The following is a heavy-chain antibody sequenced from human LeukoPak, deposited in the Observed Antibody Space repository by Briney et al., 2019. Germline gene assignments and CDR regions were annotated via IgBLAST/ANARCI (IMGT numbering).Heavy chain of an antibody. CDR3: ARRWGNIVGVTYEY. J-gene: IGHJ4*02. Sequence: SETLSLTCTISGSSITSVSHYWGWIRQPPGKGLEWIGDIYYTGSTYYSPSPRSRVTMSVHTSENQFSLRLNSVTAVDTAVYYCARRWGNIVGVTYEYWGQGTLVTVSP. CDR2: IYYTGST. CDR1: GSSITSVSHY. D-gene: IGHD3-16*01. V-gene: IGHV4-39*01.